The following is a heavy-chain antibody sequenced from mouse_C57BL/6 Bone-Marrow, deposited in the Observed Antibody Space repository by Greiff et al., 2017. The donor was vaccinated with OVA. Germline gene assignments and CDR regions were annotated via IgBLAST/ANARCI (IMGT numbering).Heavy chain of an antibody. CDR2: IYPGSGNT. D-gene: IGHD2-4*01. V-gene: IGHV1-76*01. CDR3: ARSSGLRFAY. J-gene: IGHJ3*01. Sequence: QVHVKQSGAELVRPGASVKLSCKASGYTFTDYYINWVKQRPGQGLEWIARIYPGSGNTYYNEKFKGKATLTAEKSSSTAYMQLSSLTSEDSAVYFCARSSGLRFAYWGQGTLVTVSA. CDR1: GYTFTDYY.